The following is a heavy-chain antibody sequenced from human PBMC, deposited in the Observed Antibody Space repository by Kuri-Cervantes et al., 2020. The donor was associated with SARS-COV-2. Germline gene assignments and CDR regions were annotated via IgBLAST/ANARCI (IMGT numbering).Heavy chain of an antibody. D-gene: IGHD2-2*01. J-gene: IGHJ5*02. Sequence: GESLKISCAASGFTFSSYAMHWVRPAPGKGLEWVAVISYDGSNKYYADPVKGRFTISRDNSKNTLYLQMNSLRAEDTAVYYCARDLHCSSTSCYSPWFDHWGQGTLVTVSS. CDR3: ARDLHCSSTSCYSPWFDH. V-gene: IGHV3-30-3*01. CDR1: GFTFSSYA. CDR2: ISYDGSNK.